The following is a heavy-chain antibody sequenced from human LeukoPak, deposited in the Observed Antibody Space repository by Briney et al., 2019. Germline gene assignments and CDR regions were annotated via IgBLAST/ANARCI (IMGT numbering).Heavy chain of an antibody. CDR1: GFTFSSYG. J-gene: IGHJ4*02. V-gene: IGHV3-23*01. CDR3: AKDDYDFWSGYNPAHY. Sequence: PGGTLRLSCAASGFTFSSYGMSWVRQAPGKGLEWVSAISGSGGSTYYADSVKGRFTISRDNSKNTLYLQMNSLRAEDTAVYYCAKDDYDFWSGYNPAHYWGQGTLVTVSS. CDR2: ISGSGGST. D-gene: IGHD3-3*01.